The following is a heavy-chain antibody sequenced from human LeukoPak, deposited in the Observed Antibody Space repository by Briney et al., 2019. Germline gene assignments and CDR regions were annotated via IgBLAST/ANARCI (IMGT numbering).Heavy chain of an antibody. Sequence: PLETLSLTCAVYGGSFSGYYWSWIRQPPGKGLEWIGEINHSGSTNYNPSLKSRVTISVDTSKNQFSLKLSSVTAADTAVYYCARGLQWLVRSTWFDPWGQGTLVTVSS. J-gene: IGHJ5*02. CDR3: ARGLQWLVRSTWFDP. V-gene: IGHV4-34*01. CDR2: INHSGST. CDR1: GGSFSGYY. D-gene: IGHD6-19*01.